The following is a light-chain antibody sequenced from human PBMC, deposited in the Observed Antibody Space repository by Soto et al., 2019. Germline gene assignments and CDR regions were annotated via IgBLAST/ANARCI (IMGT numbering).Light chain of an antibody. J-gene: IGLJ1*01. V-gene: IGLV2-14*03. CDR1: TSDVGGYDY. Sequence: QSALTQPASVSGSPGQSITSSCTGPTSDVGGYDYVSWYQQHPGKAPKLMIYDVFNRPSGVSNRFSGSKSGNTASLTISGLQAEDEDDYYCCSYTRSNIYAFRTGNKVPVL. CDR3: CSYTRSNIYA. CDR2: DVF.